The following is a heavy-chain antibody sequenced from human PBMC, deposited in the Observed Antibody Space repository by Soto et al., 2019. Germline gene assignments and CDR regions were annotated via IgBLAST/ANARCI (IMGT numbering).Heavy chain of an antibody. CDR2: VFHSGRT. J-gene: IGHJ4*02. Sequence: SETLSLTCTVSGGSITNRYYFWSWVRQNPGKGLEWIGHVFHSGRTYYNPSLSGRVSILVDTSMNQFSLNLNSVTAADTAVYYCARWVEVSLDYFDSWGQGTPVTVSS. V-gene: IGHV4-31*03. D-gene: IGHD2-15*01. CDR1: GGSITNRYYF. CDR3: ARWVEVSLDYFDS.